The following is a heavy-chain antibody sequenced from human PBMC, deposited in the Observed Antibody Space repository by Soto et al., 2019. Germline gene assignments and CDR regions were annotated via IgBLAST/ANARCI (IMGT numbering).Heavy chain of an antibody. V-gene: IGHV6-1*01. J-gene: IGHJ4*02. Sequence: SQTLSLTCAISGDSVSSNGAAWNWIRQSPSRGLEWLGRTYYRSRWYSDYAPSVKSRITVNPDTSQNQFSLQLNSVTPEDTAIYHCPRGPPAFHSAFDFWGQGTLVTVSS. D-gene: IGHD4-4*01. CDR2: TYYRSRWYS. CDR1: GDSVSSNGAA. CDR3: PRGPPAFHSAFDF.